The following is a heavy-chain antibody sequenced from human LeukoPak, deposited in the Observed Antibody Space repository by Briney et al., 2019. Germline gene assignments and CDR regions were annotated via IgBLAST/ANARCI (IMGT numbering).Heavy chain of an antibody. Sequence: ASVKVSCKVSGYTLTELSMHWVRQAPGKGLEWMGGFDPEDGETIYAQKFQGRVTMTEDTSTDTAYMELSSLRSEDTAVYYCATVVRSTVVFDYWGQGTLVTVSS. CDR2: FDPEDGET. CDR1: GYTLTELS. D-gene: IGHD4-23*01. CDR3: ATVVRSTVVFDY. J-gene: IGHJ4*02. V-gene: IGHV1-24*01.